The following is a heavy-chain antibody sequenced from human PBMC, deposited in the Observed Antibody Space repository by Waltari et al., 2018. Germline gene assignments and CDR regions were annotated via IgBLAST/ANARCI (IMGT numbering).Heavy chain of an antibody. D-gene: IGHD2-21*02. V-gene: IGHV4-38-2*02. CDR3: ARARVVTASPFDY. CDR1: GYSISNGYY. Sequence: QVQLQESGPGLVKPSETLSLTCTVSGYSISNGYYWGWIRQPPGKGLEWIGHIYHSGSTYYNPSLKSRVTISVDTSKNQFSLKLSSVTAADTAVYYGARARVVTASPFDYWGQGTLVTVSS. J-gene: IGHJ4*02. CDR2: IYHSGST.